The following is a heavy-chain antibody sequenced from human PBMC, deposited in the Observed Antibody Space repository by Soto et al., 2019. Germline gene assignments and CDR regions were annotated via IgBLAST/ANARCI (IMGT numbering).Heavy chain of an antibody. CDR3: ARCTPDLLQINFWSGYYLSYFDY. CDR1: GGSISSITYY. Sequence: QLQLQESGPGLVKPSETLSLTCTVSGGSISSITYYLGWIRQSPEKGLEWIGNIHYGGSTYYNPSLESRVTISLDTSKNQFSLRLTSVNASDTAVYYCARCTPDLLQINFWSGYYLSYFDYWGQGSLVTVSA. J-gene: IGHJ4*02. D-gene: IGHD3-3*01. V-gene: IGHV4-39*01. CDR2: IHYGGST.